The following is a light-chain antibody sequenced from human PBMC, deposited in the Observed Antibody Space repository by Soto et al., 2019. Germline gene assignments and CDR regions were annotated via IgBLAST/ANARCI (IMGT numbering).Light chain of an antibody. CDR2: DAS. CDR1: RSVGSS. Sequence: EIVLTQSPATLSVSPGGRATLSCRARRSVGSSVAWYHQRSGQAPRLLIFDASIRVPTTPARFSGSVSGTEFTLTISSLESEDFAVYFCQQYANRPRTFGQGTRWIS. CDR3: QQYANRPRT. V-gene: IGKV3-15*01. J-gene: IGKJ1*01.